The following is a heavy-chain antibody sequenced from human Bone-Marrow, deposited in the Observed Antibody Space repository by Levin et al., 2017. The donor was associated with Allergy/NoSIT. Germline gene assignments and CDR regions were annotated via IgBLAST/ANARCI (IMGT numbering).Heavy chain of an antibody. V-gene: IGHV3-23*01. Sequence: GESLKISCAASGFTFSSYAMNWVRQAPGKGLECISYISSSGGNTNSADSVKGRFTVSRDNSKNTLYLQMNSLTVEDTAVYYCARKWYGDFDYWGQGTLVTVSS. D-gene: IGHD4-17*01. CDR1: GFTFSSYA. CDR3: ARKWYGDFDY. J-gene: IGHJ4*02. CDR2: ISSSGGNT.